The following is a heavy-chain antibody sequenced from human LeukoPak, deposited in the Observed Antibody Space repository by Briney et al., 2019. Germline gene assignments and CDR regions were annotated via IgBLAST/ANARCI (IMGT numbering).Heavy chain of an antibody. V-gene: IGHV4-31*03. CDR2: IYYSGST. CDR3: ARDRGAAAGIFDY. D-gene: IGHD6-13*01. J-gene: IGHJ4*02. CDR1: GGSITSSSYY. Sequence: PSETLSLTCTASGGSITSSSYYWGWIRQHPGKGLDWIGYIYYSGSTYYNPSLKSRVTISVDTSKNQFSLNLSSVTAADTAVYYCARDRGAAAGIFDYWGQGTLVTVSS.